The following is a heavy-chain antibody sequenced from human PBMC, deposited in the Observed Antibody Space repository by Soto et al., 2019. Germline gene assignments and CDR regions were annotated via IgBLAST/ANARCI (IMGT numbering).Heavy chain of an antibody. V-gene: IGHV1-46*01. Sequence: ASVKVSCKAAGYTFTRYYMHWVRQAPGQGLEWMGIINPSGGSTSYAQKLQGRVTMSRNTSTSTVYLELSSMRSEDTAVYYCARKVPDYYVDYSCEGSRVTVFS. J-gene: IGHJ4*02. CDR2: INPSGGST. CDR3: ARKVPDYYVDY. CDR1: GYTFTRYY. D-gene: IGHD4-17*01.